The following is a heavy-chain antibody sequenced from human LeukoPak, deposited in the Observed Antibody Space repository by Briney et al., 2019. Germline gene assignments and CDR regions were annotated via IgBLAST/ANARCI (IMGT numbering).Heavy chain of an antibody. Sequence: GGSLRLSCAASGFTFSTYWMSWVRQAPGKGLEWVSAISGSGGSTYYADSVKGRFTISRDNSKNTLYLQMNSLRAEDTAVYYCAGTDYDILTGYFNWGQGTLVTVSS. CDR3: AGTDYDILTGYFN. V-gene: IGHV3-23*01. CDR1: GFTFSTYW. CDR2: ISGSGGST. D-gene: IGHD3-9*01. J-gene: IGHJ4*02.